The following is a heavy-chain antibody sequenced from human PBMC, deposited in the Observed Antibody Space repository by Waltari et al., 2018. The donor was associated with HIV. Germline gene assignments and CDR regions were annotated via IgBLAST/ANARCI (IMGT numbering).Heavy chain of an antibody. CDR2: INGEGSEK. V-gene: IGHV3-7*01. Sequence: EEHLVESGGGLVRPGGSLRLSCVASGFTLSGSWMTWVRQAPGKGLEWMANINGEGSEKDSMDSLKGPFIISRDNAKNSVFLKMDRLTAEETAIYSCASDLTPTAGPFNYYYALDVWGQGATVTVST. D-gene: IGHD3-16*01. CDR3: ASDLTPTAGPFNYYYALDV. CDR1: GFTLSGSW. J-gene: IGHJ6*01.